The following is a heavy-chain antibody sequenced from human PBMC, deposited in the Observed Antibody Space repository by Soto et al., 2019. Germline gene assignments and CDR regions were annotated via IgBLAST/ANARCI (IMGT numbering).Heavy chain of an antibody. CDR3: ARQGEYSGYDYFYFDY. V-gene: IGHV4-59*08. J-gene: IGHJ4*02. CDR1: GGSISSYH. CDR2: IYYSGST. D-gene: IGHD5-12*01. Sequence: PSETLSLTCTVSGGSISSYHWSWIRQPPGKGLEWIGYIYYSGSTNYNPSLKSRVTISVDTSKNQFSLKLSSVTAADTAVYYCARQGEYSGYDYFYFDYWGQGTLVTVSS.